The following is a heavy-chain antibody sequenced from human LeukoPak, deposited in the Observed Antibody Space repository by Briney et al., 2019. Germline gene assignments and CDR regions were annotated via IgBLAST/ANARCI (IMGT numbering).Heavy chain of an antibody. D-gene: IGHD2-2*02. CDR3: ARQEAFCSSTSCYTGWFDP. CDR2: IYYSGST. J-gene: IGHJ5*02. CDR1: GGSISSSSYY. Sequence: PSETLSLTCTVSGGSISSSSYYWGWIRQPPGKGLEWIGSIYYSGSTYYNPSLKSRVTISVDTSKNQFSLKLSSVTAADTAVYYCARQEAFCSSTSCYTGWFDPWGQGTLVTVS. V-gene: IGHV4-39*01.